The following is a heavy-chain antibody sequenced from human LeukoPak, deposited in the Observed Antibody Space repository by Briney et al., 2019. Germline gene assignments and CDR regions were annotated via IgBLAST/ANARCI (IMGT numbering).Heavy chain of an antibody. Sequence: SETLSLTCTVSGGSISSYYWSWIRQPPGKGLEWIGYIYYSGSTNCNPSLKSRVTISVDTSKNQFSLKLSSVTAADTAVYYCATSAYPYYFDYWGQGTLVTVPS. V-gene: IGHV4-59*01. CDR3: ATSAYPYYFDY. CDR1: GGSISSYY. D-gene: IGHD3-16*01. CDR2: IYYSGST. J-gene: IGHJ4*02.